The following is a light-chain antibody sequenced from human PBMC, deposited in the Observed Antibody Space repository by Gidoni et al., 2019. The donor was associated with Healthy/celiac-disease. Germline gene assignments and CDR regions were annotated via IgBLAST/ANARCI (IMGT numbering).Light chain of an antibody. J-gene: IGKJ3*01. CDR3: QQSYSTPPT. V-gene: IGKV1-39*01. CDR2: AAS. Sequence: GDRVTITCRASQSISSYLNWYQQKPVKAPKLLIYAASSLQSGVPSRFSGSGSGTDFTLTISSLQPEDFATYYCQQSYSTPPTFXPXTKVDIK. CDR1: QSISSY.